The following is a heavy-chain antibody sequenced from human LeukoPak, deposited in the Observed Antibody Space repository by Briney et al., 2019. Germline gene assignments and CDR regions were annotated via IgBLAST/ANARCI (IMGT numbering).Heavy chain of an antibody. J-gene: IGHJ4*02. D-gene: IGHD3-10*01. V-gene: IGHV3-53*05. CDR2: IYSGGST. Sequence: GGSLRLSCAASGFTVSSNYMSWVRQAPGKGLEWVSVIYSGGSTYYADSVKGRFTISRDNSRNTVDLQMNSLSTEDTAVYYCAKDSLYGSGPYYFDCWGQGTLVTVSS. CDR1: GFTVSSNY. CDR3: AKDSLYGSGPYYFDC.